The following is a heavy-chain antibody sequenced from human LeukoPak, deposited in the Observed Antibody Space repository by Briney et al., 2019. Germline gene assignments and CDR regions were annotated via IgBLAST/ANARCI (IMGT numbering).Heavy chain of an antibody. D-gene: IGHD3-22*01. CDR2: IYYSGST. V-gene: IGHV4-59*01. J-gene: IGHJ3*02. CDR1: GGSISSYY. CDR3: AGDYYDSSGSI. Sequence: PSETLSLTCTVSGGSISSYYWSWIRQPPGKGLEWVGYIYYSGSTNYNPSLKSRVTISVDTSKNQFSLKLSSVTAADTAVYYCAGDYYDSSGSIWGQGTMVTVSS.